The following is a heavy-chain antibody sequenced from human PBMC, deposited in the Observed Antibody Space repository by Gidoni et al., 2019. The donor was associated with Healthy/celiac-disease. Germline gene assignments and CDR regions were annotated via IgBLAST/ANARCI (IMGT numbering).Heavy chain of an antibody. D-gene: IGHD5-18*01. V-gene: IGHV1-46*01. CDR3: ARVTTDTAMAPFDY. CDR1: GYTFTSYY. CDR2: INPSGGST. Sequence: QVQLVQSGAEAKKPGASVKVSCKASGYTFTSYYMHWARQAPGQGLEWMGIINPSGGSTSYAQKCQGRVTMTRDTSTSTVYIELSSLRSEDTAVYYCARVTTDTAMAPFDYWGQGTLVTVSS. J-gene: IGHJ4*02.